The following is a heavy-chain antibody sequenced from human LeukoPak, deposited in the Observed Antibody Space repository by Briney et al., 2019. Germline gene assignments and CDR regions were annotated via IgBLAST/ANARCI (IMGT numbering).Heavy chain of an antibody. CDR1: GYTLTELS. J-gene: IGHJ4*02. D-gene: IGHD3-22*01. V-gene: IGHV1-24*01. CDR2: FDPEDGET. CDR3: ATDRPGGDSSRY. Sequence: VASVKVSCKVSGYTLTELSMHGVRQAPRKGLEWRGGFDPEDGETIYAQKFQGRVTMTEDTSTDTAYMELSSLRSEDTAVYYCATDRPGGDSSRYWGQGTLVTVSS.